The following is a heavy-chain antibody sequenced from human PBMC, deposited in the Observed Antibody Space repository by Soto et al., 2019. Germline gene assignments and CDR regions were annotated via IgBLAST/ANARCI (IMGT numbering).Heavy chain of an antibody. Sequence: GGSLRLSCAASGFTFSSYAMNWVRQAPGKGLEWVSAIRGSGGRTDYADSVKGRFTISRDNSKNTLYLQMNSLRAEDTAVYYCAKDVLPAAQFNYMDVWGKGTTVTVSS. V-gene: IGHV3-23*01. CDR1: GFTFSSYA. CDR3: AKDVLPAAQFNYMDV. J-gene: IGHJ6*03. CDR2: IRGSGGRT. D-gene: IGHD2-2*01.